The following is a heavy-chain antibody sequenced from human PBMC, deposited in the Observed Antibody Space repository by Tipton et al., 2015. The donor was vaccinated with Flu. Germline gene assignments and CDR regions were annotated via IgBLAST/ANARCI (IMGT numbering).Heavy chain of an antibody. D-gene: IGHD1-14*01. J-gene: IGHJ4*02. V-gene: IGHV3-23*01. CDR2: IADDGVGT. CDR1: GFTFSNYA. Sequence: SLRLSCAASGFTFSNYAMSWVRQAPGRGLEWVSSIADDGVGTYYGDSVKGRFTISRDNSKNTLYLQMNTLRPEDTAVYYCAKREGYGTIDYWGQGALVTVST. CDR3: AKREGYGTIDY.